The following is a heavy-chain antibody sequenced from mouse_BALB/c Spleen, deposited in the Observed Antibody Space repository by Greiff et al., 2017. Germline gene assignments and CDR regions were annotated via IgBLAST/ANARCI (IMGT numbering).Heavy chain of an antibody. CDR3: VRDRPHRGKPRAWAMEY. V-gene: IGHV2-6-7*01. CDR1: GFSLTGYG. Sequence: VQRVESGPGLVAPSQSLSITCTVSGFSLTGYGVNWVRQPPGKGLEWLGMIWGDGSTDYNSALKSRLSISKDNSKSQVFLKMNSLQTDDTARYYCVRDRPHRGKPRAWAMEYWGQGTSVTVSS. J-gene: IGHJ4*01. D-gene: IGHD2-1*01. CDR2: IWGDGST.